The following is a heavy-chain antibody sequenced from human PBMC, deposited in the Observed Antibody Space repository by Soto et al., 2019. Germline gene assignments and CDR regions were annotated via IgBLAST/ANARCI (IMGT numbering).Heavy chain of an antibody. Sequence: ASVKVSCKASGYTFTGYYMHWVRQAPGQGLEWMGWINPNSGGTNYAQKFQGRVTMTRDTSISTAYMELSRLRSDDTAVYYCARVAVAGKGYWFDPWGQGTLVTVSS. CDR2: INPNSGGT. D-gene: IGHD6-19*01. CDR1: GYTFTGYY. J-gene: IGHJ5*02. V-gene: IGHV1-2*02. CDR3: ARVAVAGKGYWFDP.